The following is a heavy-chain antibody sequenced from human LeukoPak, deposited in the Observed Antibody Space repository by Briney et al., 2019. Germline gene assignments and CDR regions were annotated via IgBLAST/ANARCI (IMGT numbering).Heavy chain of an antibody. CDR1: GDSLSTSGYY. V-gene: IGHV4-31*03. CDR3: ARVRDDYFFDY. Sequence: SETLSLTCTVSGDSLSTSGYYWSWIRQHPGTGLEWIAYIHYIENTYYHPSLESRVTMSVDTSSNQFSLNVASVTAADTAIYYCARVRDDYFFDYWGQGILVTVSS. J-gene: IGHJ4*02. CDR2: IHYIENT. D-gene: IGHD3-3*01.